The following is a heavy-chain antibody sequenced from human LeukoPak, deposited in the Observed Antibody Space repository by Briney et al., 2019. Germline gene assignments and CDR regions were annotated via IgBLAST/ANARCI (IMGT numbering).Heavy chain of an antibody. J-gene: IGHJ4*02. D-gene: IGHD6-19*01. CDR2: ISYDGSNK. Sequence: GGSLRLSCAASGFTFSSYGMHWVRQAPGKGLEWVAVISYDGSNKYYGDSVKGRFTISRDNSKNTVYLQMNSLRAEDTAVYYCAKDRYSSGWYSDFDYWGQGTLVTVSS. CDR3: AKDRYSSGWYSDFDY. V-gene: IGHV3-30*18. CDR1: GFTFSSYG.